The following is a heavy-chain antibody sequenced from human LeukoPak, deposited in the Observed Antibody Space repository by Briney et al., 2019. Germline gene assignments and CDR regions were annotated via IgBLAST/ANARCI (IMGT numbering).Heavy chain of an antibody. V-gene: IGHV3-23*01. CDR3: ARDSTRIQLWLCVAFDI. D-gene: IGHD5-18*01. J-gene: IGHJ3*02. CDR1: GFTFSSYA. Sequence: GGSLRLSCAASGFTFSSYAMSWVRQAPGKGLEWVSAISGSGGSTYYADSVKGRFTISRDNAKNSLYLQMNSLRAEDTAVYYCARDSTRIQLWLCVAFDIWGQGTMVTVSS. CDR2: ISGSGGST.